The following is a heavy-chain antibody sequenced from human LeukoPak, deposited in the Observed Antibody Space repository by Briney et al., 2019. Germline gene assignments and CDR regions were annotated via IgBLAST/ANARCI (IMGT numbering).Heavy chain of an antibody. Sequence: GGSLRLSCAASGFTFSSYWMHWVRQAPGKGRVWVSRINSDGSSTNYADSVKGRFTISRDNAKNTLSLQMNSLRAEDTAVYYCARGGTSGSLIYWGQGTLVTVSS. CDR1: GFTFSSYW. CDR3: ARGGTSGSLIY. J-gene: IGHJ4*02. V-gene: IGHV3-74*01. CDR2: INSDGSST. D-gene: IGHD1-26*01.